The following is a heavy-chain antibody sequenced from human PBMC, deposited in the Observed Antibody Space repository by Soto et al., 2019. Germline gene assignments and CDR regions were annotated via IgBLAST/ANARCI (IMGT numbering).Heavy chain of an antibody. CDR2: IIPIFGTA. CDR1: GGTFSSYA. D-gene: IGHD6-13*01. CDR3: ARGYSSSWYYFDY. V-gene: IGHV1-69*01. J-gene: IGHJ4*02. Sequence: QVQLVQSGAEVKKPGSSVKVSCKASGGTFSSYAISWVRQAPGQGLEWMGGIIPIFGTADDAQKFQGRVTITADESTSTAYMELSSLRSDDTAVYYCARGYSSSWYYFDYWGQGTLVTVSS.